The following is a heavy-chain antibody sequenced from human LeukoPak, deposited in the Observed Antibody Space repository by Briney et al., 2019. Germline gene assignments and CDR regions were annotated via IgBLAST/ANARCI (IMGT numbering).Heavy chain of an antibody. CDR2: ISSSSSYI. J-gene: IGHJ3*02. CDR1: GFTFSSYS. Sequence: GGSLRPSCVASGFTFSSYSMNWVRQAPGKGLEWVSSISSSSSYIYYADSVKGRFTISRDNAKNSLYLQMNSLRAEDTAVYYCARGLIHYYDSSGYYPRAFDIWGQGTMVTVSS. CDR3: ARGLIHYYDSSGYYPRAFDI. V-gene: IGHV3-21*01. D-gene: IGHD3-22*01.